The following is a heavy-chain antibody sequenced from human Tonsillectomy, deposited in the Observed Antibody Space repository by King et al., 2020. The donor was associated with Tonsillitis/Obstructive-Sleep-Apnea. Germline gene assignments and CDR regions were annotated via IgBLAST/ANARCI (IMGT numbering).Heavy chain of an antibody. CDR2: ISGSGGST. D-gene: IGHD6-13*01. V-gene: IGHV3-23*04. CDR3: ATPIAAAGISQVIAIVDY. J-gene: IGHJ4*02. Sequence: VQLVQSGGGLVQPGGSLRLSCAASGFTFSSYAMSWVRQAPGKGLEWVSAISGSGGSTYYADSVKGRFTISRDNSKNTLYLQMNSLRAEDTAVYYCATPIAAAGISQVIAIVDYWGQGTLVTVSS. CDR1: GFTFSSYA.